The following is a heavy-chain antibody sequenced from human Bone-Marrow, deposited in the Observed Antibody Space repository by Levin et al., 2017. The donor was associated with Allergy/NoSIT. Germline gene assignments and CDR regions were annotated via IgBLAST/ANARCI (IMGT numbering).Heavy chain of an antibody. CDR2: IKQDGSEK. V-gene: IGHV3-7*01. J-gene: IGHJ4*02. Sequence: PGGSLRLSCAASRFTFSNYWMTWVRQAPGRGLEWVANIKQDGSEKYYVDSVKGRFTISRDNAKNSLYLQMNSLRAEDTAVYYCARDRHLVPTDYPRFDCWGQGTLVTVSS. CDR3: ARDRHLVPTDYPRFDC. D-gene: IGHD3-3*02. CDR1: RFTFSNYW.